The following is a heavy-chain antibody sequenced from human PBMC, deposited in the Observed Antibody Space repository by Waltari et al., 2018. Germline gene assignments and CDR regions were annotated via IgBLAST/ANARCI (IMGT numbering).Heavy chain of an antibody. V-gene: IGHV4-31*03. D-gene: IGHD6-19*01. J-gene: IGHJ5*02. CDR1: GGSISSGCYY. CDR3: ARVEYSSGWYDD. CDR2: IYYSGST. Sequence: QVHLQESGPGLVKPSQTLSLTCTVSGGSISSGCYYWSWIRQHPGKGLEWIGYIYYSGSTYYNPSLKSRVTISVDTSKNQFSLKLSSVTAADTAVYYCARVEYSSGWYDDWGQGTLVTVSS.